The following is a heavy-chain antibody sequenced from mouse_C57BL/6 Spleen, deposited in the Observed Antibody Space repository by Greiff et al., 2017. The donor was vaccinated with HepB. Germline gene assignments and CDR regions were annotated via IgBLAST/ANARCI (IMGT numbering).Heavy chain of an antibody. CDR2: IYPRSGNT. Sequence: QVQLKQSGAELARPGASVKLSCKASGYTFTSYGISWVKQRTGQGLEWIGEIYPRSGNTYYNEKFKGKATLTADKSSSTAYMELRSLTSEDSAVYFCARPSITTVVARYAMDYWGQGTSVTVSS. CDR3: ARPSITTVVARYAMDY. D-gene: IGHD1-1*01. CDR1: GYTFTSYG. J-gene: IGHJ4*01. V-gene: IGHV1-81*01.